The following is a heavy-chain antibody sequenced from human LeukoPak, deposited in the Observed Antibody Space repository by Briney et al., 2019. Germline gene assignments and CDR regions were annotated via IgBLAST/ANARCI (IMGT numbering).Heavy chain of an antibody. CDR1: GGSISSHY. CDR3: ARQASDFWSGLMGFDP. J-gene: IGHJ5*02. V-gene: IGHV4-59*11. Sequence: PSETLSLTCTVSGGSISSHYWSWIRQPPGKGLEWIGYIYHSGSTNYNPSLDSRVTISVDTSKNQFSLNLRSVTAADTAVYYCARQASDFWSGLMGFDPWGQGTLVTVSS. CDR2: IYHSGST. D-gene: IGHD3-3*01.